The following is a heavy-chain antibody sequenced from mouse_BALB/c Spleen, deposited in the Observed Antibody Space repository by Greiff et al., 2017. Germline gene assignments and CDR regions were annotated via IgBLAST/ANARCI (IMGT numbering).Heavy chain of an antibody. Sequence: EVKLMESGGGLVQPGGSRKLSCAASGFTFSSFGMHWVRQAPEKGLEWVAYISSGSSTIYYADTVKGRFTISRDNPKNTLFLQMTSLGSEDTAMYYCAREVGGSSYGYFDVWGAGTTVTVSS. CDR2: ISSGSSTI. CDR3: AREVGGSSYGYFDV. J-gene: IGHJ1*01. V-gene: IGHV5-17*02. D-gene: IGHD1-1*01. CDR1: GFTFSSFG.